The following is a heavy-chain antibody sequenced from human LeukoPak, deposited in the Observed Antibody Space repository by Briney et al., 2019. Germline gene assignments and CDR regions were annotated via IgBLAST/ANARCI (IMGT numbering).Heavy chain of an antibody. Sequence: SETLSLTCTVSGGSISSSSYYWGWTRQPPGKGLEWIGSIYYSGSTYYNPSLKSRVTISVDTSKNQFSLKLSSVTAADTAVYYCARGRRPNDFWSGYYRSYYFDYWGQGTLVTVSS. CDR2: IYYSGST. CDR3: ARGRRPNDFWSGYYRSYYFDY. V-gene: IGHV4-39*07. CDR1: GGSISSSSYY. J-gene: IGHJ4*02. D-gene: IGHD3-3*01.